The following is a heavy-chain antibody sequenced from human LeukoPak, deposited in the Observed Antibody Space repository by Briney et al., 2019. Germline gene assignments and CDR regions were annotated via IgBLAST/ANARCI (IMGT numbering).Heavy chain of an antibody. V-gene: IGHV1-69*04. CDR1: GGTFSNYA. D-gene: IGHD3-22*01. Sequence: AASVKVSCKASGGTFSNYAISWVRQAPGQGLEWMGRIIPILGIANYAQKFQGRVTITADKSTSTAYMELSSLRSGDTAVYYCASGSHYDSSGYYRSNDYWGQGALVTVSS. CDR2: IIPILGIA. J-gene: IGHJ4*02. CDR3: ASGSHYDSSGYYRSNDY.